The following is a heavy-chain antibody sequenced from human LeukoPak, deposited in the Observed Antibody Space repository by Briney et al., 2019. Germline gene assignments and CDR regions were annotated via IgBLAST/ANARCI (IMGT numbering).Heavy chain of an antibody. V-gene: IGHV4-39*01. Sequence: PSETLSLTCPVSGGSISSSSYYWGWIRQPPGKGLEWIGSIHYSGSSYYNPFLKSRLTVSVDTSKNQFALKLSSMTAADTAVYYCARFSVTTVAFDYWGQGTLVTVSS. D-gene: IGHD4-23*01. J-gene: IGHJ4*02. CDR2: IHYSGSS. CDR1: GGSISSSSYY. CDR3: ARFSVTTVAFDY.